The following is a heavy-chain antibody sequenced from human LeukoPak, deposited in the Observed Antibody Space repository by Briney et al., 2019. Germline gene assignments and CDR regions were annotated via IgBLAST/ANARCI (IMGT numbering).Heavy chain of an antibody. Sequence: GGSLRLSCVASGFPFSSYWMTWVRQAPGKGLEWVANIKQDGSKKSYVDSVKGRFTISRDNSKSTLYLQMNSLRAEDTAVYYCAKDFPGSSSLDYWGQGTLVTVSS. CDR3: AKDFPGSSSLDY. V-gene: IGHV3-7*01. J-gene: IGHJ4*02. CDR2: IKQDGSKK. D-gene: IGHD6-13*01. CDR1: GFPFSSYW.